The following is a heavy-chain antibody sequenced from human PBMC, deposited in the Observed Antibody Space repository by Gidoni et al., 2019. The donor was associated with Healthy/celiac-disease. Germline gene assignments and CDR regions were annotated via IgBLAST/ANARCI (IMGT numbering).Heavy chain of an antibody. Sequence: QLQLQESGPGLVKPSETLSLTCTVPGASISSSSYYWGWIRQPPGKGLEWIGSIYYSGSTYYNPSLKSRVTISVDTSKNQFSLKLSSVTAADTAVYYCARHNGDYVGVVDYWGQGTLVTVSS. V-gene: IGHV4-39*01. D-gene: IGHD4-17*01. CDR2: IYYSGST. CDR3: ARHNGDYVGVVDY. CDR1: GASISSSSYY. J-gene: IGHJ4*02.